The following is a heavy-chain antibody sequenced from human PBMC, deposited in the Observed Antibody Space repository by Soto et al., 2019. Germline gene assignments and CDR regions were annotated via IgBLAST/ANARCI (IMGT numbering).Heavy chain of an antibody. V-gene: IGHV3-23*01. D-gene: IGHD6-19*01. CDR3: AKIAEAVAGTVYGY. J-gene: IGHJ4*02. CDR1: GFTFSSHA. CDR2: ISGSGGRT. Sequence: EVQLLESGGGLVQPGGSLRLSCAASGFTFSSHAMGWVRQAPGKGLEWVSGISGSGGRTYYADSVKGRFTITRDKSKKALFLQMNSLRGEDTAAYYCAKIAEAVAGTVYGYWGQGTLVTVSS.